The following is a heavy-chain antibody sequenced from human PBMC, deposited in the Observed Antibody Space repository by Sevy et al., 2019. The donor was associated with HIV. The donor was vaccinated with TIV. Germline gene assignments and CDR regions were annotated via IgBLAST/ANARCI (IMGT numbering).Heavy chain of an antibody. Sequence: GGSLRLSCAASGFTFSSYSMNWVRQAPGKGLEWVSSISSSSSYIYYADSVNGQFSISRDNAKNSLYLQMNSLSAEDAAVDNYAREEHYGGYGFDYWGQGTLVTVSS. CDR2: ISSSSSYI. D-gene: IGHD4-17*01. J-gene: IGHJ4*02. CDR1: GFTFSSYS. V-gene: IGHV3-21*01. CDR3: AREEHYGGYGFDY.